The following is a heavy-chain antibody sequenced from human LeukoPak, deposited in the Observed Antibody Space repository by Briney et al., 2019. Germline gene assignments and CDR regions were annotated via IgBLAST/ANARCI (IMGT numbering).Heavy chain of an antibody. CDR3: ATTIVTTVYPPGWYFDL. D-gene: IGHD4-17*01. CDR1: GFIFSSYD. Sequence: GGSLRLSCAASGFIFSSYDMNWVRQAPGKGLEWVSSISSRSRDVYYADSVKGRFTISRDNTKSSLFLQMDSLRAEDTAVYYCATTIVTTVYPPGWYFDLWGRGTQVTVSS. CDR2: ISSRSRDV. V-gene: IGHV3-21*06. J-gene: IGHJ2*01.